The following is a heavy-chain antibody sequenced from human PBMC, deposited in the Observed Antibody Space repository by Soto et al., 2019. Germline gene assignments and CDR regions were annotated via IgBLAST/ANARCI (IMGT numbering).Heavy chain of an antibody. D-gene: IGHD3-3*01. J-gene: IGHJ6*02. CDR1: GGTFSSYA. Sequence: QVQLVQSGAEVKKPGSSVKVSCKASGGTFSSYAISWVRQAPGHGLEWMGGIIPICGTANYAQKFQGRVTITADESTSTAYMELSSLRSEDTAVYYCASGRFVEWLLIDYYYGMDVWGQGTTVTVSS. CDR2: IIPICGTA. V-gene: IGHV1-69*01. CDR3: ASGRFVEWLLIDYYYGMDV.